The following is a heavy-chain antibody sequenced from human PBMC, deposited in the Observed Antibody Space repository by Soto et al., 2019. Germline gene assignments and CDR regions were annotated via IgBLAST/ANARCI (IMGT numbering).Heavy chain of an antibody. CDR2: ISGSGGST. D-gene: IGHD3-22*01. CDR1: GFTFSSYA. J-gene: IGHJ1*01. CDR3: AKDHHSTYYSDSSGRAAEYFQH. V-gene: IGHV3-23*01. Sequence: EVQLLESGGGLVQPGGSLRLSCAASGFTFSSYAMSWVRQAPGKGLEWVSAISGSGGSTYYADSVKGRFTISRDNSKNTLYLQMTSLRAEDTAVYYCAKDHHSTYYSDSSGRAAEYFQHWGQGTLVTVSS.